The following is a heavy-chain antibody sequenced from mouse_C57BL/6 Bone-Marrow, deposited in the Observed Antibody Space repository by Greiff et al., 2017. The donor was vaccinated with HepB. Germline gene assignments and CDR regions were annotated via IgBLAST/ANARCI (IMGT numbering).Heavy chain of an antibody. CDR2: INPSTGGT. J-gene: IGHJ1*03. Sequence: VQLKESGPELVKPGASVKISCKASGYSFTGYYMNWVKQSPEKSLEWIGEINPSTGGTTYNQKFKAKATLTVDKSSSTAYMQLKSLTSEDSAVYYCASRHYGSSYWYFDVWGTGTTVTVSS. CDR3: ASRHYGSSYWYFDV. CDR1: GYSFTGYY. V-gene: IGHV1-42*01. D-gene: IGHD1-1*01.